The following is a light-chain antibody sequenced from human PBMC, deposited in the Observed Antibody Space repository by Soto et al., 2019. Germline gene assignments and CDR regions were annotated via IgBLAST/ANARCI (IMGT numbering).Light chain of an antibody. J-gene: IGKJ2*01. CDR3: QQSYSIPYT. CDR1: QTISSY. CDR2: AAS. V-gene: IGKV1-39*01. Sequence: DIQMTQSPSSLSASVGDRVTITCRTSQTISSYLNWYQRKPGKAPKPLIYAASNLQSGVPSRVSGSGSGTDFTLTISSLQPEDFATYYCQQSYSIPYTLGQGTKLEIK.